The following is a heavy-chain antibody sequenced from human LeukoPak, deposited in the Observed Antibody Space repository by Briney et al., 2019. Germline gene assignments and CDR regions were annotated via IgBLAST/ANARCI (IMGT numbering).Heavy chain of an antibody. CDR2: IYYSGST. CDR3: ARDSSGYYFDI. D-gene: IGHD3-22*01. J-gene: IGHJ3*02. Sequence: SETLSLTCTVSGGSISSGDYYWSWIRQPPGKGLEWIGYIYYSGSTYYNPSLKSRVTISVDTSKNQFSLKLSSMTAADTAVYYCARDSSGYYFDIWGQGTMVTVSS. V-gene: IGHV4-30-4*01. CDR1: GGSISSGDYY.